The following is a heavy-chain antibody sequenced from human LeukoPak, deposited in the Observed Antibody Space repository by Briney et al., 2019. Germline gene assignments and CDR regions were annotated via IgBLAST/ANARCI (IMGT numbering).Heavy chain of an antibody. CDR2: FSAYNGNT. D-gene: IGHD2-21*02. CDR1: GYTFTSYG. V-gene: IGHV1-18*01. Sequence: ASVKVSCKASGYTFTSYGISWVRQAPGQGLEWMGWFSAYNGNTNYAQKLQGRVTMTTDTSTSTAYMELRSLRSDDTAVYYCARDRGAWCGGDCSLGYWGQGTLVTVSS. J-gene: IGHJ4*02. CDR3: ARDRGAWCGGDCSLGY.